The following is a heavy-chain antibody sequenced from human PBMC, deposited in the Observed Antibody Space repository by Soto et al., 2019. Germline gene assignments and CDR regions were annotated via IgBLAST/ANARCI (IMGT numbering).Heavy chain of an antibody. J-gene: IGHJ4*02. CDR2: ISYDGSNK. V-gene: IGHV3-30*18. Sequence: GGSLRLSCAASGFTFSSYGMHWVRQAPGKGLEWVAVISYDGSNKYYADSVKGRFTISRDSSKNTLYLQMNSLRAEDTAVYYCAEEGDYYDSSGYPTLVDYWGQGTLVTVSS. CDR3: AEEGDYYDSSGYPTLVDY. D-gene: IGHD3-22*01. CDR1: GFTFSSYG.